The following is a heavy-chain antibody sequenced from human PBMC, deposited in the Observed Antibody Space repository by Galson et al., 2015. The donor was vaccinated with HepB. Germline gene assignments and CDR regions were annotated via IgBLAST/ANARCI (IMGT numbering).Heavy chain of an antibody. J-gene: IGHJ3*02. CDR2: IKQDGSEK. Sequence: SLRLSCAASGFTFSSYWMSWVRQAPGKGLEWMANIKQDGSEKYYVDSVKGRFTISRDNAKNSLYLQMNSLRAEDTAVYYCARPPRGLGSGSLLYDAFDIWGQGTMVTVSS. D-gene: IGHD1-26*01. CDR1: GFTFSSYW. V-gene: IGHV3-7*03. CDR3: ARPPRGLGSGSLLYDAFDI.